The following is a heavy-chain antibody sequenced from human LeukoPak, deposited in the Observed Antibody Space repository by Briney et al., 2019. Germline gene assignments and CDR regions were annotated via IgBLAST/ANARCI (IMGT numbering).Heavy chain of an antibody. D-gene: IGHD2-2*02. CDR2: IRSKTDGGTT. Sequence: PGGSLRLSCEASGFTFRNAWMNWVRQAPGKGLEWVGRIRSKTDGGTTDYAAPVKGRFTIPRDDSKGTLYLQMNSLKTEDTAVYYCTTERPYNYYYMDVWGQETTVTVSS. J-gene: IGHJ6*02. CDR1: GFTFRNAW. CDR3: TTERPYNYYYMDV. V-gene: IGHV3-15*07.